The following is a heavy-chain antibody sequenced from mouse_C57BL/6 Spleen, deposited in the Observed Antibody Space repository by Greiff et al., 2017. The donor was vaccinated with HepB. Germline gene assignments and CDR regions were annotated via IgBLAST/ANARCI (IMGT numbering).Heavy chain of an antibody. V-gene: IGHV1-55*01. CDR3: AIGSNLDY. CDR1: GYTFTSYW. CDR2: IYPGSGTT. D-gene: IGHD2-5*01. J-gene: IGHJ2*01. Sequence: VQLQQPGAELVKPGASVKMSCKASGYTFTSYWITWVKQRPGQGLEWIGDIYPGSGTTSYNQKFKGKATLTVDQSSSTAYMQLNSLTSEDSAVYYCAIGSNLDYWGQGTTLTVSS.